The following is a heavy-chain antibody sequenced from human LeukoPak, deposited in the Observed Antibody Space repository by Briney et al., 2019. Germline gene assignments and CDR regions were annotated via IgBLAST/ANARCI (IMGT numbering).Heavy chain of an antibody. D-gene: IGHD6-6*01. CDR2: INHSGST. V-gene: IGHV4-34*01. CDR3: ARGRSEYSSSYWFDP. Sequence: SETLSLTCAVYGGSFSGYYWSWIRQPPGKGLEWIGEINHSGSTNYNPSLKSRVTISVDTSKNQFSLKLSSVTAADTAVYYCARGRSEYSSSYWFDPWGQGTLVTVSS. J-gene: IGHJ5*02. CDR1: GGSFSGYY.